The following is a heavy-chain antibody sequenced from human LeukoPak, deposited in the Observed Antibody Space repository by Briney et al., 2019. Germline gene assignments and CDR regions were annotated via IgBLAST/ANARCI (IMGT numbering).Heavy chain of an antibody. D-gene: IGHD4-17*01. CDR3: ARDTIWGMGRGRRNDYGDPRYFDF. V-gene: IGHV1-18*01. CDR1: GYTFTFYG. CDR2: ISAYNGKT. J-gene: IGHJ4*02. Sequence: GASVKVSCKASGYTFTFYGISWVRQAPGQGLEWMGWISAYNGKTNYAQKIQGRVTMTTDRSTSTACMELRSLRSDDTAVYYCARDTIWGMGRGRRNDYGDPRYFDFWGQGTLLTVSS.